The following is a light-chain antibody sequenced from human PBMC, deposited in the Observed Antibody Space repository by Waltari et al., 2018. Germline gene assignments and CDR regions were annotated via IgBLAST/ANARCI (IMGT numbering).Light chain of an antibody. V-gene: IGLV1-40*01. Sequence: QSVLTQPPSMSGAPGQKVTIPCTGGSSNFGAGYDVHSYPQFPGTAPKLPIFGKPKRASGVPCRFSGSKSCTSGPLAIAGLQSEDEAVYYCQSFDSSLSASVFGGGTKLTVL. J-gene: IGLJ3*02. CDR3: QSFDSSLSASV. CDR1: SSNFGAGYD. CDR2: GKP.